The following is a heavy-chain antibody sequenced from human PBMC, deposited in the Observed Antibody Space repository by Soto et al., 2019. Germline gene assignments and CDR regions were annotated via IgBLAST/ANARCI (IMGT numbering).Heavy chain of an antibody. CDR2: ISYDGSNK. J-gene: IGHJ6*02. CDR3: AKGTRSFGGLYYYYYGMDV. D-gene: IGHD1-1*01. CDR1: GFTFSIYG. Sequence: GSLRLSCAASGFTFSIYGMHWVRQAPGKGLEWVAVISYDGSNKYYADSVKGRFTISRDNSKNTLYLQMNSLRAEDTAVYYCAKGTRSFGGLYYYYYGMDVWGQGTTVTVSS. V-gene: IGHV3-30*18.